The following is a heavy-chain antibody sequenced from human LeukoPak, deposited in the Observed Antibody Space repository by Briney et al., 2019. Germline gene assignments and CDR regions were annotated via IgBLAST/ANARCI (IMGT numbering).Heavy chain of an antibody. V-gene: IGHV1-69*04. Sequence: SVKVSCKASGGTFSSYAISWVRQAPGQGLEWMGRIIPILGIASYAQKFQGRVTITADKSTSTAYMELSSLRSEDTAVYYCARWGEHSALRVLAFDVWGQGTMVTVSS. D-gene: IGHD3-10*01. CDR3: ARWGEHSALRVLAFDV. J-gene: IGHJ3*01. CDR2: IIPILGIA. CDR1: GGTFSSYA.